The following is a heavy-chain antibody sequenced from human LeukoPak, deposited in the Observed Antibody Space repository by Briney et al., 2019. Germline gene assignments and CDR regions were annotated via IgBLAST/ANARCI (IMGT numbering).Heavy chain of an antibody. CDR2: ISAYNGNT. CDR1: GYTFTSYG. D-gene: IGHD2-15*01. V-gene: IGHV1-18*01. CDR3: ARRLDCSGGSCYSGNWFDP. J-gene: IGHJ5*02. Sequence: ASVKVSCKASGYTFTSYGISWVRQAPGQGLEWMGWISAYNGNTNYAQKLQGRVTMTTDTSTSTAYMELRSLRSDDTAVYYCARRLDCSGGSCYSGNWFDPWGQGTLVTVSS.